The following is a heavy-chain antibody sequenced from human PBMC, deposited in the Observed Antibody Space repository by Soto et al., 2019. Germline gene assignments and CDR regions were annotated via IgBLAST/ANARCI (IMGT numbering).Heavy chain of an antibody. J-gene: IGHJ4*02. V-gene: IGHV4-4*02. CDR3: ARDSTRGVAGRSFDS. Sequence: QVQLQESGPGLVKPSGTLSLTCAVSGGSISSSNWWSWVRQPPGKGLEWIGEIYHSGSTNYNPSLESRATISVGKSKNQFSLKLSHVTAADTAVYHCARDSTRGVAGRSFDSWGQGTLVTVSS. CDR1: GGSISSSNW. D-gene: IGHD3-3*01. CDR2: IYHSGST.